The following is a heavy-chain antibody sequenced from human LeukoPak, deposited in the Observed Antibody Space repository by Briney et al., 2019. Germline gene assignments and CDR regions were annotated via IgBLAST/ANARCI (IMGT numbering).Heavy chain of an antibody. V-gene: IGHV1-69*13. CDR2: IIPIFGTA. J-gene: IGHJ6*02. Sequence: SVKVSCKASGGTFSSYAISWVRQAPGQGLEWMGGIIPIFGTANYAQKFQGRVTITADESTSTAYMELSSLRSEDTAVYYCARGSGRVSMMESACYYGMDVWGQGTTVTVSS. D-gene: IGHD5/OR15-5a*01. CDR3: ARGSGRVSMMESACYYGMDV. CDR1: GGTFSSYA.